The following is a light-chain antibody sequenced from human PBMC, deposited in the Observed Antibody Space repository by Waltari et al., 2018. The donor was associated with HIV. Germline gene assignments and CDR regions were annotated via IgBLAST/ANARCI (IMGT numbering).Light chain of an antibody. CDR1: ALPKQY. V-gene: IGLV3-25*03. CDR3: QPADSSGSPYVV. CDR2: KDS. J-gene: IGLJ2*01. Sequence: SYELTQPTSVSVSPGQTARITCSGDALPKQYTYWYQQKPGQAPVLVIYKDSERPSGIPERFSGSNSGTTVTLTISGVQAEDEADYYCQPADSSGSPYVVFGGGTKLTVL.